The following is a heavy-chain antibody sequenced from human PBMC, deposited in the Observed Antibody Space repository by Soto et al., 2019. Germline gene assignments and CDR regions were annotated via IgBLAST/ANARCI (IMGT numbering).Heavy chain of an antibody. CDR3: ATYDNGRTYAAC. J-gene: IGHJ4*02. CDR2: IYYSGST. D-gene: IGHD3-9*01. V-gene: IGHV4-39*01. Sequence: SETLSLTCTVSGGSISSSSYYWGGIRQPPGKGLEWIGSIYYSGSTYYNPSLKSRVTISLDTSKNQFSLSLSSVTAADTAVYYCATYDNGRTYAACWGQGTLVTVSS. CDR1: GGSISSSSYY.